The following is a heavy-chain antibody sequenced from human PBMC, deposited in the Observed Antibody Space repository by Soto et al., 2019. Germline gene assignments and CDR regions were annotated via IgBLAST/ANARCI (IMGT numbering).Heavy chain of an antibody. CDR1: GFTFSSYG. CDR3: VIDNLMTTVTNPDYYYMDV. CDR2: ISYDGSNK. Sequence: GGSLRLSCAASGFTFSSYGMHWVRQAPGKGLEWVAVISYDGSNKYYADSVKGRFTISRDNSKNTLYLQMNSLRAEDTAVYYCVIDNLMTTVTNPDYYYMDVWGKGTTVTVSS. D-gene: IGHD4-17*01. V-gene: IGHV3-30*03. J-gene: IGHJ6*03.